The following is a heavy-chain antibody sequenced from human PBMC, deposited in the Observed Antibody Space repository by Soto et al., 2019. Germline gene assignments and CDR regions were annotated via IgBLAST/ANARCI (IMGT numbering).Heavy chain of an antibody. CDR1: GGSISSYY. V-gene: IGHV4-59*08. CDR2: IYYSGST. CDR3: ARRYGSCFDY. Sequence: VQLQESGPGLVKPSETLSLTCTVSGGSISSYYWSWIRQPPGKGLEWIGYIYYSGSTNYNPSLKSRCTISVDTSKNQCSLKLSSVTAADTAVHYCARRYGSCFDYWGQGTLVTVSS. D-gene: IGHD5-18*01. J-gene: IGHJ4*02.